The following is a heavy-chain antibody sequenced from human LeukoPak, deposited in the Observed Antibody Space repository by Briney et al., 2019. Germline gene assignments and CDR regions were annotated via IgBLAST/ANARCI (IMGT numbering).Heavy chain of an antibody. Sequence: SETLSLTCTASGGSTSSYYWSWIRQPPGKGLEWIGYIYYSGSTNYNPSLKSRVTISVDTSKNQFSLKLSSVTAADTAVYYCARRVYYYYDSSGYYYVALFDYWGQGTLVTVSS. CDR3: ARRVYYYYDSSGYYYVALFDY. D-gene: IGHD3-22*01. CDR2: IYYSGST. V-gene: IGHV4-59*01. CDR1: GGSTSSYY. J-gene: IGHJ4*02.